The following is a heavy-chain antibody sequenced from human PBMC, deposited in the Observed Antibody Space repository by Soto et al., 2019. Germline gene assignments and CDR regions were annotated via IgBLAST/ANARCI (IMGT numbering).Heavy chain of an antibody. CDR2: ISYDEIDK. CDR3: AGRSGSSDY. Sequence: VGSLRLSGAASGFTFSNYTMHWVRQAPGKGLEWVALISYDEIDKYFADAVKGRFTISRDNSKNTLYLQMDSLRAEDTAVYYCAGRSGSSDYWGRGTLVTVS. D-gene: IGHD3-10*01. J-gene: IGHJ4*02. CDR1: GFTFSNYT. V-gene: IGHV3-30*04.